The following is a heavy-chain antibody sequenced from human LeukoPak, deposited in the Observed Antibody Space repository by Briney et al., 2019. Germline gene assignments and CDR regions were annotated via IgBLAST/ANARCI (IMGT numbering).Heavy chain of an antibody. CDR1: GYTFTSYD. CDR3: ARGAAAAGNDY. J-gene: IGHJ4*02. D-gene: IGHD6-13*01. CDR2: MNPNSGNT. Sequence: ASVKVSCKASGYTFTSYDINSVRQATGQGLEWMGWMNPNSGNTGYAQKFQGRVTITRNTSISTAYMELSSLRSEDTAVYYCARGAAAAGNDYWGQGTLVTVSS. V-gene: IGHV1-8*03.